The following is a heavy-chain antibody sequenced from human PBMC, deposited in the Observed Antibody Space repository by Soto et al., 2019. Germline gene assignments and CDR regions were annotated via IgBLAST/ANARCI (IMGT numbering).Heavy chain of an antibody. Sequence: SETLSLTCSVSGDSISNLDYFWAWIRQPPGQALEYIGYIYKSATTYYNPSFESRVAISVDTSKSQFSLNVTSVTAAVTAVYFCARGRYCLTGRCFPNWFDSWGQGALVTVSS. V-gene: IGHV4-30-4*01. D-gene: IGHD7-27*01. CDR2: IYKSATT. J-gene: IGHJ5*01. CDR1: GDSISNLDYF. CDR3: ARGRYCLTGRCFPNWFDS.